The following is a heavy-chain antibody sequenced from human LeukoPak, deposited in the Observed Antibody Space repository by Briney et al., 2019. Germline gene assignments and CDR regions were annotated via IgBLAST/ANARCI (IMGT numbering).Heavy chain of an antibody. J-gene: IGHJ4*02. V-gene: IGHV3-23*01. D-gene: IGHD1/OR15-1a*01. Sequence: GGSLRLSCAASGFTFSSYAMSWVRQAPGKGLEWVSGISGSGGNTYYADSVKGRFTISRDNSNNTLYLQMNSLRAEDTAVFYCARWNNDWEFDYWGQGTLVSVSS. CDR1: GFTFSSYA. CDR2: ISGSGGNT. CDR3: ARWNNDWEFDY.